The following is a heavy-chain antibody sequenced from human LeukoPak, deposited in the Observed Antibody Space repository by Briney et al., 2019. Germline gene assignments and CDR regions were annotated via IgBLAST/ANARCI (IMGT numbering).Heavy chain of an antibody. J-gene: IGHJ4*02. V-gene: IGHV1-2*02. CDR3: ARDRGAPVLLWFGELFN. D-gene: IGHD3-10*01. CDR1: GYTFTGYY. Sequence: PRASVTVSCKASGYTFTGYYMHWVRQAPGQGLEWMGWINPNSGGTNYAQKFQGRVTMTRDTSISTAYMELSRLRSDDTAVYYCARDRGAPVLLWFGELFNWGQGTLVTVSS. CDR2: INPNSGGT.